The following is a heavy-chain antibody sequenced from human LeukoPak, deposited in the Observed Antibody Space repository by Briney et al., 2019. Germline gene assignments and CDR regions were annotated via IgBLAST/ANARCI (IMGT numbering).Heavy chain of an antibody. D-gene: IGHD2-15*01. J-gene: IGHJ4*02. V-gene: IGHV1-8*03. Sequence: AASVKVSCKASGYTFTKFDINWVRQATGQGLEWMGWVNLKSGYTGYAQKFQGRLTITRDTSINTAYMELSSLRSEDTAVYYCARVDGSPDYWGQGTLVTVSS. CDR1: GYTFTKFD. CDR2: VNLKSGYT. CDR3: ARVDGSPDY.